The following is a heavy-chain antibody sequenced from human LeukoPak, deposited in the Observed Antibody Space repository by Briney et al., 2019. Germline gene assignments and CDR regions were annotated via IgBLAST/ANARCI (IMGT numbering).Heavy chain of an antibody. CDR2: ISGDGGST. CDR3: ARDHSSGWYSDYFDY. D-gene: IGHD6-19*01. V-gene: IGHV3-43*02. J-gene: IGHJ4*02. Sequence: GGSLRLSCAASGFTFDDYAMHWVRQAPGKGLEWVSLISGDGGSTYYADSVKGRFTISRDNSKNTLYLQMNSLRAEDTAVYYCARDHSSGWYSDYFDYWGQGTLVTVPS. CDR1: GFTFDDYA.